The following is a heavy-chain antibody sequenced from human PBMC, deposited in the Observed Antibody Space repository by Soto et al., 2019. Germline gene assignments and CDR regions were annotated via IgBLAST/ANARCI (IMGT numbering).Heavy chain of an antibody. Sequence: GGSLRLSCAASGFTFSSYAMSWVRQAPGKGLEWVSVISGSDDSTYYADSVKGRFTISRDNSKNTLYLQMNSLTAEDTAVYYCATFPSGYYYHAVMDVWGQGTSVPVSS. V-gene: IGHV3-23*01. CDR3: ATFPSGYYYHAVMDV. CDR1: GFTFSSYA. J-gene: IGHJ6*02. CDR2: ISGSDDST. D-gene: IGHD3-22*01.